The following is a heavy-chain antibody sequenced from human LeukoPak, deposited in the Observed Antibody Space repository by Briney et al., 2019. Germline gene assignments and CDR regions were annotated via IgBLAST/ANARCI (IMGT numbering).Heavy chain of an antibody. J-gene: IGHJ5*02. D-gene: IGHD3-3*01. CDR3: ARSPLEWLLFLDL. CDR1: GYNITSYG. CDR2: ISGYKS. Sequence: AAVKVSLKASGYNITSYGISWVGPPPGQGLEWMGWISGYKSHEVQGTVTMTRDPSTNTAFLELRSLRSDDTAVYYCARSPLEWLLFLDLWGQGTLVTVSS. V-gene: IGHV1-18*01.